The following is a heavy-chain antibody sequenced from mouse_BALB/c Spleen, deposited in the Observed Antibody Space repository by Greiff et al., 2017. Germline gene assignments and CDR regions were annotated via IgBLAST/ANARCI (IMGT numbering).Heavy chain of an antibody. CDR3: ARSKYAMDD. V-gene: IGHV5-6*01. CDR1: GFTFSSYG. CDR2: IRSGGSYT. J-gene: IGHJ4*01. Sequence: EVKLQESGGDLVKPGGSLKLSCAASGFTFSSYGMSWVRQTPDKRLEWVATIRSGGSYTYYPDSVKGRFTISRDNAKNTLYLQMSSLKSEDTAMYYCARSKYAMDDWGQGTSVTVSS.